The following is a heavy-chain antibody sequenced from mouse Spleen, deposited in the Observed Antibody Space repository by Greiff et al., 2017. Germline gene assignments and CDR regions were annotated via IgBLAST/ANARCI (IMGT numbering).Heavy chain of an antibody. CDR3: ARRYGSPLYAMDY. CDR2: IDPSDSYI. J-gene: IGHJ4*01. V-gene: IGHV1-69*01. Sequence: QVQLQQSGAELVMPGASVKLSCKASGYTFTSYWMHWVKQRPGQGLEWIGEIDPSDSYINYNQKFKGKATLTVDQSSSTAYMQLSSLTSEDSAVYYCARRYGSPLYAMDYWGQGTSVTVSS. D-gene: IGHD1-1*01. CDR1: GYTFTSYW.